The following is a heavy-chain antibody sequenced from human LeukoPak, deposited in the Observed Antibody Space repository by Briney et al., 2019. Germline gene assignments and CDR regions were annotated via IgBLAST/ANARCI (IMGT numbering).Heavy chain of an antibody. CDR3: AKDQSFDP. J-gene: IGHJ5*02. CDR1: GFTFANYA. Sequence: PGGSLRLSCVASGFTFANYALSWVRQAPGKGLEWVSSISGSGGTTYFADSVKGRFSISRDNSKNTLFLQMTSLRADDTAVYFCAKDQSFDPRGLGTLVTVSS. V-gene: IGHV3-23*01. CDR2: ISGSGGTT.